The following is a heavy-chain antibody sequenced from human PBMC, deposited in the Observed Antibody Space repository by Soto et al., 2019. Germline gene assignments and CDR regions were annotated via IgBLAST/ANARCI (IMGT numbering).Heavy chain of an antibody. CDR1: GFTFSSYA. CDR3: ARIPGYDSSGSGHYYYYGTDV. V-gene: IGHV3-23*01. Sequence: GSLRLSCAASGFTFSSYAMSWVRQAPGKGLEWVSGISGRGGSMYYADSVKGRFTISRDNSENTLYLQMNSLRAEDMAVYYCARIPGYDSSGSGHYYYYGTDVWGQGTTATVSS. D-gene: IGHD3-22*01. J-gene: IGHJ6*02. CDR2: ISGRGGSM.